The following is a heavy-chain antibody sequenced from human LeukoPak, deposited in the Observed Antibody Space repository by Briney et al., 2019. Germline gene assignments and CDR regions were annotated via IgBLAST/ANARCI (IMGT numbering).Heavy chain of an antibody. J-gene: IGHJ4*02. V-gene: IGHV3-21*01. D-gene: IGHD4-17*01. Sequence: AGGSLRLSCAASGFTFSSYSMNWVRQAPGKGLEWVSSISSSSSYIYYADSVKGRFTISRDNAKNPLYLQMNSLRAEDTVVYYCAREDYGDYLSYFDYWGQGPLVSVS. CDR1: GFTFSSYS. CDR2: ISSSSSYI. CDR3: AREDYGDYLSYFDY.